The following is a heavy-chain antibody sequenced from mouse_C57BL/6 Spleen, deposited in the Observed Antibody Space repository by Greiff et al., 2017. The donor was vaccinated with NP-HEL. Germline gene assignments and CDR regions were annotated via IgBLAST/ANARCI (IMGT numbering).Heavy chain of an antibody. J-gene: IGHJ4*01. Sequence: QVQLQQSGAELVRPGASVTLSCKASGYTFTDYEMHWVKQTPVHGLEWIGAIDPETGGTAYNQKFKSKATLTVDTSSSTAYMQLSSLTSEDSAVYYCARRYYSNYEDAMDYWGQGTSVTVSS. CDR1: GYTFTDYE. CDR2: IDPETGGT. D-gene: IGHD2-5*01. V-gene: IGHV1-15*01. CDR3: ARRYYSNYEDAMDY.